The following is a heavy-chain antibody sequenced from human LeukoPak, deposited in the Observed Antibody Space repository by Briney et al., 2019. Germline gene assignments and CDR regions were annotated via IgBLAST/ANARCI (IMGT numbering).Heavy chain of an antibody. V-gene: IGHV4-39*01. D-gene: IGHD1-26*01. CDR3: ARHPPRGATRAFDI. CDR1: GGSISDSNYY. Sequence: SETLSLTCTVSGGSISDSNYYWAWIRQPPGKGLEWIATIYYSGTTYYNSSLKSRVTISVDTSKNQFSLKLSSVTAADTAVYYCARHPPRGATRAFDIWGQGTMVTVSS. CDR2: IYYSGTT. J-gene: IGHJ3*02.